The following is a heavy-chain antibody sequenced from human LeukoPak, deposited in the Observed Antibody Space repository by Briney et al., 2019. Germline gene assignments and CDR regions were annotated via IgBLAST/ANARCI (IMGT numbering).Heavy chain of an antibody. D-gene: IGHD2-21*02. CDR3: AKDPYCGGDCYPVWFDP. Sequence: PGRSLRLSCAASGFTFSSYAMSWVRQAPGKGLEWVSAISGSGGSTYYADSVKGRFTISRDNSKNTLYLQMNSLRAEDTAVYYCAKDPYCGGDCYPVWFDPWGQGTLVTVSS. V-gene: IGHV3-23*01. CDR1: GFTFSSYA. CDR2: ISGSGGST. J-gene: IGHJ5*02.